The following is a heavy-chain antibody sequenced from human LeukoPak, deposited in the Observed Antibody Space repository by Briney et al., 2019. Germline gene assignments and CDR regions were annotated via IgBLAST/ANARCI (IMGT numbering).Heavy chain of an antibody. V-gene: IGHV3-21*01. CDR3: ARVGSSWYEDY. CDR1: GFTFSSYA. Sequence: GGSLRLSCAASGFTFSSYAMSWVRQAPGKGLEWVSSISSSGSYIYYADSVKGRFTISRDNAKNSLYLQMNSLRAEDTAVYYCARVGSSWYEDYWGQGTLVTVSS. J-gene: IGHJ4*02. CDR2: ISSSGSYI. D-gene: IGHD6-13*01.